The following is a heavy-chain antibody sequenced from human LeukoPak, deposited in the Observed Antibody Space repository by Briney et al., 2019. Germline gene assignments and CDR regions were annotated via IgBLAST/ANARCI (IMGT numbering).Heavy chain of an antibody. J-gene: IGHJ4*02. CDR3: AKDYGSGSYFFDY. V-gene: IGHV3-30*18. D-gene: IGHD3-10*01. CDR2: ISYDGSNK. Sequence: GGSLRLSCAASGFTFSSYGMHWVRQAPGKGLEWVAVISYDGSNKYYADSVKGRFTISRDNSKNTLYLQMNSLRAEDTAVCYCAKDYGSGSYFFDYWGQGTLVTVSS. CDR1: GFTFSSYG.